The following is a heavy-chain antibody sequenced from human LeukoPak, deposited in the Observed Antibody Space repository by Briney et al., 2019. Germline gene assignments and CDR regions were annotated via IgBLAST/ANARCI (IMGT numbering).Heavy chain of an antibody. CDR2: ISWNSGSI. CDR3: AKDGDYDSSGVLGY. Sequence: PGRSLRLSCAASGFTFDDYAMHWVRQAPGKGLEWVSGISWNSGSIGYADSVKGRFTISRDNAKNSLYLQMNSLRAEDTALYYCAKDGDYDSSGVLGYWGQGTLVTVSS. J-gene: IGHJ4*02. D-gene: IGHD3-22*01. V-gene: IGHV3-9*01. CDR1: GFTFDDYA.